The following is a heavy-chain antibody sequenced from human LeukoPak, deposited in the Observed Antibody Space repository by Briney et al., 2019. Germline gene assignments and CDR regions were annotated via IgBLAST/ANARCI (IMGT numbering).Heavy chain of an antibody. V-gene: IGHV5-51*01. CDR3: ARHSDCSGGSCYSVFGYY. CDR1: GYSFTSYW. Sequence: GESLKISCKGSGYSFTSYWIGWVRQMPGKGLEWMGIIYPGDPDTRYSPSFQGQVTISADKSISTAYLQWSSLKASDTAMYYCARHSDCSGGSCYSVFGYYWGQGTLVTVSS. J-gene: IGHJ4*02. CDR2: IYPGDPDT. D-gene: IGHD2-15*01.